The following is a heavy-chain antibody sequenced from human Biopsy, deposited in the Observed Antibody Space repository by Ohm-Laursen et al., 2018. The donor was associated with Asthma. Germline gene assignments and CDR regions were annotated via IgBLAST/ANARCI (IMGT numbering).Heavy chain of an antibody. V-gene: IGHV3-7*01. J-gene: IGHJ1*01. CDR2: IKHGGTEK. D-gene: IGHD3-3*02. Sequence: SLRLSCSASGFTFGEYWMSWVRQVPGKGLEWVANIKHGGTEKNHVDSLKGRFTISRDNAKNSLYLQMNSLRAEDTAVYYCARTFHFWSPYHAEHYQLWGQGTLVTVSS. CDR1: GFTFGEYW. CDR3: ARTFHFWSPYHAEHYQL.